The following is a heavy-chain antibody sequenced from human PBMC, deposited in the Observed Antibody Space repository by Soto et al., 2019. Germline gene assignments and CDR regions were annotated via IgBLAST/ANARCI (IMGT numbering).Heavy chain of an antibody. V-gene: IGHV5-10-1*01. CDR3: ARLGHYGDYCYCGMDV. CDR2: IDPSDSYT. D-gene: IGHD4-17*01. J-gene: IGHJ6*02. CDR1: GYSFTSYW. Sequence: PGESMKISCKGSGYSFTSYWISWVRQMPGKGLEWMGRIDPSDSYTNYNPSFQGHATISAYKTISTAYLQWSSLKASDADMYYCARLGHYGDYCYCGMDVWGQGTTVTVSS.